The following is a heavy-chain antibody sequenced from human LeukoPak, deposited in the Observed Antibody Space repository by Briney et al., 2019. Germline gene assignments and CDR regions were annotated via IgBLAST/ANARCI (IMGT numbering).Heavy chain of an antibody. CDR2: INHSGST. CDR3: ARGRLVVVTAYYFDY. J-gene: IGHJ4*02. D-gene: IGHD2-21*02. Sequence: SGTLSLTCAVSGGSISSSNWWSWVRQPPGKGLEWIGEINHSGSTNYNPSLKSRVTISVDTSKNQFSLKLSSVTAADTAVYYCARGRLVVVTAYYFDYWGQGTLVTVSS. V-gene: IGHV4-4*02. CDR1: GGSISSSNW.